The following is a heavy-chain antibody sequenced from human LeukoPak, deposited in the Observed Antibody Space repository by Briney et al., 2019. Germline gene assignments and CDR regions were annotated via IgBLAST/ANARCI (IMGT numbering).Heavy chain of an antibody. CDR1: GYSFTNYW. CDR2: IYPGGSEV. V-gene: IGHV5-51*01. Sequence: GESLKISCKGSGYSFTNYWIGWVRQMPGRTLEWIGIIYPGGSEVRYSPSLQGQVTISADKSISTAYLQWSSLKASDNALYYCARYPPGYYGMDVWGQGTTVTVSS. J-gene: IGHJ6*02. CDR3: ARYPPGYYGMDV.